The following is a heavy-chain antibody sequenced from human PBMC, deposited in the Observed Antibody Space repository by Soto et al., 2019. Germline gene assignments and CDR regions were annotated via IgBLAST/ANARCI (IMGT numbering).Heavy chain of an antibody. V-gene: IGHV3-21*01. CDR1: GFTFSSYS. D-gene: IGHD3-22*01. J-gene: IGHJ6*02. Sequence: PGGSLRLSCAASGFTFSSYSMNWVRQAPGKGLEWVSSISSSSSYIYYADSVKGRFTISRDNAKNSLYLQMNSLRAEDTAVYYCARFYYDRSGYLPSPYYYYYGMDVWGQGTTVTVSS. CDR2: ISSSSSYI. CDR3: ARFYYDRSGYLPSPYYYYYGMDV.